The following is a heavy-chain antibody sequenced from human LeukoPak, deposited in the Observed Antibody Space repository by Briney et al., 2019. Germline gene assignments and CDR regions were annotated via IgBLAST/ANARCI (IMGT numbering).Heavy chain of an antibody. CDR2: IWYDGSNK. V-gene: IGHV3-33*01. CDR1: GFTFSSYG. D-gene: IGHD4-17*01. Sequence: PGGSLGLSCAASGFTFSSYGMHWVRQAPGKGLEWVAVIWYDGSNKYYADSVKGRFTISRDNSKNTLYLQMNSLRAEDTAVYYCARDYGDYASHFDYWGQGTLVTVSS. J-gene: IGHJ4*02. CDR3: ARDYGDYASHFDY.